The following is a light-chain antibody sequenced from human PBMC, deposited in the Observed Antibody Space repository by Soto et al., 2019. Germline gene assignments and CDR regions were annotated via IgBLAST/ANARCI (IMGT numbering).Light chain of an antibody. CDR3: QQSYSRVFT. J-gene: IGKJ3*01. V-gene: IGKV1-39*01. Sequence: DIQMTQSPSSLSASVGDRVTITCRASQSISSYLNWYQAKPGNAPKLLIYVASSLQSGVPSRFSGSGSGTDFTLTISSLQPDDFGTYYCQQSYSRVFTFGPGTKVDF. CDR2: VAS. CDR1: QSISSY.